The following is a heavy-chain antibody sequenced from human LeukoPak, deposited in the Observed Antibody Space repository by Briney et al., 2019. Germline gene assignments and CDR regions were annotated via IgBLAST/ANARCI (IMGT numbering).Heavy chain of an antibody. CDR3: ARGGWGSRWEVYLDH. V-gene: IGHV3-7*01. D-gene: IGHD6-13*01. Sequence: GGSLRLSCAASGFTFSSYWMSWVRQAPGKGLEWVANIKQDGSEKYYVDSVKGRLTISRDNAKNSLYLQMNSLRAEDTAVYYCARGGWGSRWEVYLDHWGQGTLVTVSS. J-gene: IGHJ4*02. CDR1: GFTFSSYW. CDR2: IKQDGSEK.